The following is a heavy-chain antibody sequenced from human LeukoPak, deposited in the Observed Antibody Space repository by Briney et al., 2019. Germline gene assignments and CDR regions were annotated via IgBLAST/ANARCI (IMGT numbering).Heavy chain of an antibody. CDR3: ARGWGIVVENAFDI. V-gene: IGHV1-8*01. D-gene: IGHD3-22*01. CDR1: VYTFTSYD. J-gene: IGHJ3*02. Sequence: ASVNVSCKASVYTFTSYDINWVRQATGQGLEWMGWMNPNSGNTGYAQKFQGRVTMTRNTSISTAYMELSSLRSEDTAVYYCARGWGIVVENAFDIWGQGTMVTVSS. CDR2: MNPNSGNT.